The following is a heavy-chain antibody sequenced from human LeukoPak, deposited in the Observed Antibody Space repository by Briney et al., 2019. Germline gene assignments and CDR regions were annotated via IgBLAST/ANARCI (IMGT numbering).Heavy chain of an antibody. CDR1: GFTFNNSV. J-gene: IGHJ6*01. V-gene: IGHV3-23*01. D-gene: IGHD3-16*01. Sequence: GGSLRLSCAASGFTFNNSVMSWVRQAPGKGLEWVSSVISSGINTYYADSVKGRFTISRDSSKSTLYLQMNSLRAEDTAVYCCARVSLGYG. CDR3: ARVSLGYG. CDR2: VISSGINT.